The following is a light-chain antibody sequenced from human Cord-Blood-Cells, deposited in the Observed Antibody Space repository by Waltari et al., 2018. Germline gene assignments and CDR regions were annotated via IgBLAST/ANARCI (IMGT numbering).Light chain of an antibody. J-gene: IGKJ4*01. CDR3: QQYNNWPPLT. V-gene: IGKV3-15*01. CDR2: CAS. CDR1: QSVSSN. Sequence: EIVMTQSPATLSVSPGDRATLSCRASQSVSSNLAWYQQKPGPAPRPLTYCASTRATGIPARFSGSGSGTEFTLTISSLQSEDFAVYYCQQYNNWPPLTFGGGTKVEIK.